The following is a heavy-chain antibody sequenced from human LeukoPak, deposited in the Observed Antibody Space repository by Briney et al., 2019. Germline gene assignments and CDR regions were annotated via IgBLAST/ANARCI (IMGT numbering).Heavy chain of an antibody. Sequence: ASVKVPCKASGYTFTSYYMHWVRQAPGQGLEWMGIINPSGGSTNFAQKFQGRVTMTRDASTTTVYLDLSSLRSEDTAVYYCAREVYYGSGSYLDYWGQGTLVTVSS. CDR1: GYTFTSYY. D-gene: IGHD3-10*01. J-gene: IGHJ4*02. V-gene: IGHV1-46*01. CDR3: AREVYYGSGSYLDY. CDR2: INPSGGST.